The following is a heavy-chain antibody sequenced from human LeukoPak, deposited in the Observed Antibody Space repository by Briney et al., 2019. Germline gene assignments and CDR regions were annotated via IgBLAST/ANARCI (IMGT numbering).Heavy chain of an antibody. J-gene: IGHJ4*02. D-gene: IGHD2-8*01. CDR1: GFTFSNYA. CDR2: ISYDGSNK. Sequence: AGGSLRLSCAASGFTFSNYAMHWVRQAPGKGLEWVAVISYDGSNKYYADSVKGRFTISRDNSKNTLYLQMNSLRAEDTAVYYCARTLSTYCTNGVCHDYWGQGTLVTVSS. CDR3: ARTLSTYCTNGVCHDY. V-gene: IGHV3-30*19.